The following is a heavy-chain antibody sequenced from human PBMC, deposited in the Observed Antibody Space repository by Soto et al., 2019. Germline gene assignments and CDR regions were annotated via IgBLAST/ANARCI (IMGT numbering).Heavy chain of an antibody. D-gene: IGHD3-10*01. Sequence: QVQLVQSGAEVKKPGASVTVSCKASGYTFTTYEINWVRQVPGQGLEWMGWMSPSSGNTGYVDQFRGRFTMTSNTSMTTAYIELSSLRSEDTAVYYCARVGGQLFGDHGMDVWGQGTTVTVSS. J-gene: IGHJ6*02. V-gene: IGHV1-8*01. CDR3: ARVGGQLFGDHGMDV. CDR2: MSPSSGNT. CDR1: GYTFTTYE.